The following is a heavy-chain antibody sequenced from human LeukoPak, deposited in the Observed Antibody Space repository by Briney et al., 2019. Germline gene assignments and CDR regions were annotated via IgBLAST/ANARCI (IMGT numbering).Heavy chain of an antibody. J-gene: IGHJ4*02. V-gene: IGHV3-43D*03. CDR2: ISWDGGST. CDR3: AKDMSQVGYSYGSIDY. CDR1: GFTFDDYA. D-gene: IGHD5-18*01. Sequence: PGGSLRLSCAACGFTFDDYAMHWVRQAPGKGLEWVSLISWDGGSTYYADSVKGRFTISRDNSKNSLYLQMNSLRAEDTALYYCAKDMSQVGYSYGSIDYWGQGTLVTVSS.